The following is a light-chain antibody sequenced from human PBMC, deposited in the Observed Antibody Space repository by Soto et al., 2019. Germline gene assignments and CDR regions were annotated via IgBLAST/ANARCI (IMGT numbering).Light chain of an antibody. CDR3: LQDYIYPWT. CDR2: AAS. Sequence: AIQMTQSPSSLSAFVGDRVTISCRASQDIRNDLGWYQQKPGKAPKLLIYAASKLQSGVPSRFSGSGSGTDFTLTLSSLQPEDFATYYCLQDYIYPWTFGQGTKVEIK. V-gene: IGKV1-6*01. CDR1: QDIRND. J-gene: IGKJ1*01.